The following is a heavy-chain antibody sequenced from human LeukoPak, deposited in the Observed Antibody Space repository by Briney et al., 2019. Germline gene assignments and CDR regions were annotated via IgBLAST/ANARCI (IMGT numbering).Heavy chain of an antibody. J-gene: IGHJ4*02. CDR1: GFTFSSSA. CDR2: ISSTSTYI. Sequence: GGTLRLSCAASGFTFSSSAMSWVRQAPGKGLEWVSSISSTSTYIYYADSLKGRFTISRDNAKNSLYLQMNSLRAEDTAVYYCARGFGRSDYWGQGTLVTVSS. V-gene: IGHV3-21*01. D-gene: IGHD3-10*01. CDR3: ARGFGRSDY.